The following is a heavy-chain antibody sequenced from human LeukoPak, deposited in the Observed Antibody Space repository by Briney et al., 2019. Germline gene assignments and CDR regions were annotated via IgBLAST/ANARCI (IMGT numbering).Heavy chain of an antibody. D-gene: IGHD5-24*01. V-gene: IGHV3-7*04. CDR1: GFTFSSYW. CDR2: INQDGSEK. CDR3: ARVGEMATLGGVSY. J-gene: IGHJ4*02. Sequence: GGSLRLSCAASGFTFSSYWMSWVRQAPGKGLEWVANINQDGSEKNYVDSVKGRFTISRDNAKKSLYLQMNSLRAEDTAVYYCARVGEMATLGGVSYWGQGTLVTVSS.